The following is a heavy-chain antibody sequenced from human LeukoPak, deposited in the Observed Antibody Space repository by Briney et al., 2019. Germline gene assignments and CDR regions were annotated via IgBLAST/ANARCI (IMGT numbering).Heavy chain of an antibody. V-gene: IGHV3-23*01. CDR2: FNTGGGST. D-gene: IGHD5-18*01. CDR1: GFTFISYA. Sequence: PGGSLRLSCAASGFTFISYAMSWVRQAPGKGLEWVSTFNTGGGSTYYADSVKGRFTISRDNSKNTLYLQMNSLRAEDTAIYYCARLGREGYSYAYFDYWGQGTLVTVSS. CDR3: ARLGREGYSYAYFDY. J-gene: IGHJ4*02.